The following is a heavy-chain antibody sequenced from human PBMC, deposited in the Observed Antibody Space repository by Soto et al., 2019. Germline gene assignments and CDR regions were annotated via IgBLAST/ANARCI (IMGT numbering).Heavy chain of an antibody. V-gene: IGHV1-69*13. CDR1: GGTFSSYA. CDR2: IIPIFGTA. D-gene: IGHD4-17*01. CDR3: ATGDEDRLRSQGRSYYGMDV. Sequence: GASVKVSCKASGGTFSSYAISWVRQAPGQGLEWMGGIIPIFGTANYAQKFQGRVTITADESTSTAYMELSSLRSEDTAVYYCATGDEDRLRSQGRSYYGMDVWGQGTTVTVSS. J-gene: IGHJ6*02.